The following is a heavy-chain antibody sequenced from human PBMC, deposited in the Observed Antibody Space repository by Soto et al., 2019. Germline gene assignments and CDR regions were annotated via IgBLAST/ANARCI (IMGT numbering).Heavy chain of an antibody. J-gene: IGHJ6*02. D-gene: IGHD5-12*01. Sequence: EVQLVESGGGLVKPGGSLRLSCAASGFTFSSYSMNWVRQAPGKGLEWVSSISSSSSYIYYADSVKDRFTISRDNAKNSLYLQMNSLRAEDTAVYYCARDSGYGYYYYGMDVWGQGTTVTVSS. CDR3: ARDSGYGYYYYGMDV. CDR2: ISSSSSYI. CDR1: GFTFSSYS. V-gene: IGHV3-21*01.